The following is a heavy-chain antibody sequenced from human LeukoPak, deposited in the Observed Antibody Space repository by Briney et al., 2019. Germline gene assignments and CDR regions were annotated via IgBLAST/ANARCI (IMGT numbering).Heavy chain of an antibody. CDR1: AGSINSGGYY. CDR3: ARDRGGVDY. Sequence: SQTLSLTCTVSAGSINSGGYYWSWIRQHPGKGLEWIGYVFYSGSTYYNPSLKSRLTISVDTSKNQFSLKLNSVTAADTAVYYCARDRGGVDYWGQGTPVTVSS. V-gene: IGHV4-31*03. J-gene: IGHJ4*02. CDR2: VFYSGST. D-gene: IGHD4-23*01.